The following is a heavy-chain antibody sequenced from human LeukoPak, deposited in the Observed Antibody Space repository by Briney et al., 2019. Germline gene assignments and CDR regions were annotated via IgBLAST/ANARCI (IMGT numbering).Heavy chain of an antibody. J-gene: IGHJ4*02. V-gene: IGHV4-34*01. CDR1: GGSFSGYY. CDR3: ASGGFWREDY. CDR2: INHSGST. D-gene: IGHD3-3*01. Sequence: SETLSLTCAVYGGSFSGYYWSWIRQPPGKGLEWIGEINHSGSTNYNPSLKSRVTISVDTSKNQFSLKLSSVTAADTAVYYCASGGFWREDYWGQGTLVTVSS.